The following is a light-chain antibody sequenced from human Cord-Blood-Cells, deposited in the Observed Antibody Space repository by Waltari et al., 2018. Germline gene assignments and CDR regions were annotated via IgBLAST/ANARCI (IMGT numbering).Light chain of an antibody. V-gene: IGKV3-20*01. Sequence: DIVLTQSPGTLSLSPWQRATRSCRASQGVSISYLACYQRKPGQAPRLLIYGASRGATGIADWFRGSGSGADFPRTISSLEPEEFAVYYCQQYGSALTFGQGTRLGIK. J-gene: IGKJ5*01. CDR3: QQYGSALT. CDR2: GAS. CDR1: QGVSISY.